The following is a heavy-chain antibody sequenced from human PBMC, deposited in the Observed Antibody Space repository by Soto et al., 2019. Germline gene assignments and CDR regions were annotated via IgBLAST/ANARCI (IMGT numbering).Heavy chain of an antibody. Sequence: EVQLVESGGGLVQPGESLRLSCAASGFTFSDYYMHWVRQGPGKGLMWVSCISGDGGRAYYADSVKGRFTISRDNAKSTLYLQMNNLRGDDTAVYYCVRDFMTMAGINWGQGTLVAVSS. D-gene: IGHD6-19*01. V-gene: IGHV3-74*01. CDR1: GFTFSDYY. CDR2: ISGDGGRA. CDR3: VRDFMTMAGIN. J-gene: IGHJ4*02.